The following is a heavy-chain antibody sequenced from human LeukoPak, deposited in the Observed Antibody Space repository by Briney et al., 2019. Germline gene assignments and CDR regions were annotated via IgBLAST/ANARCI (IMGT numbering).Heavy chain of an antibody. CDR3: AREGGDYYDSSGYYLN. CDR1: GFTFSSYW. V-gene: IGHV3-74*01. Sequence: GGSLRLSCAASGFTFSSYWMHWVCQAPGKGLVWVSRINSDGSSTSYADSVKGRFTISRNNAKNTLYLQMNSLRAEDTAVYYCAREGGDYYDSSGYYLNWGQGTLITVSS. D-gene: IGHD3-22*01. CDR2: INSDGSST. J-gene: IGHJ1*01.